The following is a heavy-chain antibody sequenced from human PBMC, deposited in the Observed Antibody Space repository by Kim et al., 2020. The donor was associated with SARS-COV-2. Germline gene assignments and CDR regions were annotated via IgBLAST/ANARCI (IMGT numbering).Heavy chain of an antibody. J-gene: IGHJ4*02. Sequence: KLQGRVTMTTDTSTSTAYMELRSLRSDDTALYYCARGVGAARPLYYFDYWGQGTLVTVSS. CDR3: ARGVGAARPLYYFDY. D-gene: IGHD6-6*01. V-gene: IGHV1-18*01.